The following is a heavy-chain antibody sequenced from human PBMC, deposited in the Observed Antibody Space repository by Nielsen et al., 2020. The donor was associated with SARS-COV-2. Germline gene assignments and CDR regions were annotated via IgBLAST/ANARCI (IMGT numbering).Heavy chain of an antibody. D-gene: IGHD4-17*01. Sequence: SETLFLTCTVSGGSISSVDYFWSWIRQPPGKALEWIGNIYHSASTEYNPSLRSRVSISLDTSKNQFSLKLSSVTAADTAVYYCARDGLRFFDHWGQGTLVTVSS. CDR2: IYHSAST. J-gene: IGHJ4*02. CDR1: GGSISSVDYF. CDR3: ARDGLRFFDH. V-gene: IGHV4-30-4*01.